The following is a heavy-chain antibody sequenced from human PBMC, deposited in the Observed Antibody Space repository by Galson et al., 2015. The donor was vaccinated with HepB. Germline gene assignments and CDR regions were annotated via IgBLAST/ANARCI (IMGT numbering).Heavy chain of an antibody. J-gene: IGHJ4*02. D-gene: IGHD2-2*01. V-gene: IGHV3-23*01. CDR1: GFTFSTYA. CDR2: ISGSGDTI. Sequence: LRLSCAASGFTFSTYAMSWVRQAPGKGLAWVSAISGSGDTIYYADSVMGRFTISRDNSKNTLYLQMNSLRAEDTAVYYCAKVHCGATSCSRIDDWGQGTLVTVSS. CDR3: AKVHCGATSCSRIDD.